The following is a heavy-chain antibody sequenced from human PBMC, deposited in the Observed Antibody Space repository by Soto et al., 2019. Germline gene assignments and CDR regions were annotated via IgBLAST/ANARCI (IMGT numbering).Heavy chain of an antibody. CDR3: ANTPNYYDSSGYYHPLDY. Sequence: QVQLVESGGGVVQPGRSLRLSCAASGFTFSSYGMPWVRQAPGKGLEWVAVISYDGSNKYYADSVKGRFTISRDNSKNTLYLQMNSLRAEDTAVYYCANTPNYYDSSGYYHPLDYWGQGTLVTVSS. CDR2: ISYDGSNK. J-gene: IGHJ4*02. CDR1: GFTFSSYG. V-gene: IGHV3-30*18. D-gene: IGHD3-22*01.